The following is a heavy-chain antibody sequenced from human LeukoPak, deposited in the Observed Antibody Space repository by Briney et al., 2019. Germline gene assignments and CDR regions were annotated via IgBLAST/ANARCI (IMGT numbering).Heavy chain of an antibody. D-gene: IGHD3-3*01. CDR1: GGSFSGYY. V-gene: IGHV4-34*01. Sequence: PSETLSLTCAVYGGSFSGYYWSWIRQPPGKGLEWIGEINHSGSTNYNPSLKSRVTISVDTSKNQFSLKLSSVAAADTAVYYCARVLRPFTFFGVVIKSIDYFDYWGQGTLVTVSS. CDR2: INHSGST. CDR3: ARVLRPFTFFGVVIKSIDYFDY. J-gene: IGHJ4*02.